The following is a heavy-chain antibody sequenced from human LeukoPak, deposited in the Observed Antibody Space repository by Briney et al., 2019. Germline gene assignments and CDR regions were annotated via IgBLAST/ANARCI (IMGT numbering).Heavy chain of an antibody. V-gene: IGHV1-24*01. CDR1: GCTLTELS. CDR2: FDPDDGET. D-gene: IGHD3-16*02. J-gene: IGHJ4*02. Sequence: ASVRLSCKVSGCTLTELSMHWVRQAPGKGLEWMGGFDPDDGETIYAQKFQGRVTMTEDTSTDTAYMELSSLRSEDTAVYYCATADYVWGSYRSHLDYWGQGTLVTVSS. CDR3: ATADYVWGSYRSHLDY.